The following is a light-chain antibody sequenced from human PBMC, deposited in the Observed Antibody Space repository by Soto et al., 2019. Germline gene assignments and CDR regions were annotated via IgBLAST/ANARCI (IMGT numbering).Light chain of an antibody. CDR2: DAS. Sequence: EIVLTQSPGTLSLSPGDSATFSCRASQSVSRNYLAWYQQKPGQAPRLLIFDASSRATGIPDRFSGSGSETDFTLTISRLEAEDFAVYHCQQYGTSPLTFGGGTKLEIK. V-gene: IGKV3-20*01. CDR3: QQYGTSPLT. CDR1: QSVSRNY. J-gene: IGKJ4*01.